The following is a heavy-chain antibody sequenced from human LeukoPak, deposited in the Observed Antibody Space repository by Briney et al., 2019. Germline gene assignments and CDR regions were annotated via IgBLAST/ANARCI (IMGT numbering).Heavy chain of an antibody. CDR3: ARVISYSSGWHFDY. J-gene: IGHJ4*02. Sequence: SETLSLTCTVSGGSISSYYWSWIRQPPGKGLEWIGYIYYSGSTNYNPSLKSRVTTSVDTSKNQFSLKLSSVTAADTAVYYCARVISYSSGWHFDYWGQGTLVTVSS. CDR1: GGSISSYY. D-gene: IGHD6-19*01. V-gene: IGHV4-59*01. CDR2: IYYSGST.